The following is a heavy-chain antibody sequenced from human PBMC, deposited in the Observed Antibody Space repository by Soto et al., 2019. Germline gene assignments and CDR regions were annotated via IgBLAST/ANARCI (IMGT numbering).Heavy chain of an antibody. J-gene: IGHJ6*02. V-gene: IGHV1-18*01. D-gene: IGHD2-2*01. CDR3: AREDRDRETGLVPAAIDGMYV. CDR1: GDTFTSYG. CDR2: ISAYNGNT. Sequence: ASVKVACKASGDTFTSYGISWVRQAPGQGLEWMGWISAYNGNTNYAQKFQGRVTMTTDTSTSTAYMELRSLRSDDTAVYYCAREDRDRETGLVPAAIDGMYVWGQGTTVTVSS.